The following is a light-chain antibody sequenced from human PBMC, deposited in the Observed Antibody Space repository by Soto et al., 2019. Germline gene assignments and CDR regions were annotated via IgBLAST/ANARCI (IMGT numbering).Light chain of an antibody. CDR2: DTS. J-gene: IGKJ3*01. V-gene: IGKV3-11*01. CDR3: QQRTNWPRSFT. Sequence: EIVLTQSPATLSLSPGERATLSCRASQSVSSYLAWYQQKPGQAPRLLIYDTSKRATGIPARFSGSGSGTDFTLPISSLEPEDFAVYSCQQRTNWPRSFTFGPGTKVDIK. CDR1: QSVSSY.